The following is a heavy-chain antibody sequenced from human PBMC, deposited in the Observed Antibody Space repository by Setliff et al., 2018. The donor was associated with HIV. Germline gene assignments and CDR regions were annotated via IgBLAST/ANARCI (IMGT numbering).Heavy chain of an antibody. J-gene: IGHJ4*02. CDR3: ARSSYDILTGYYKALEY. D-gene: IGHD3-9*01. CDR1: GGSFSSYG. CDR2: IIPILGIT. Sequence: RASVKVSCKASGGSFSSYGISWVRQAPGQGLEWMGGIIPILGITNYAQKFQGRVTISADKSTSTVSMELSSLRSGDTAVYHCARSSYDILTGYYKALEYWGQGTLVTVS. V-gene: IGHV1-69*10.